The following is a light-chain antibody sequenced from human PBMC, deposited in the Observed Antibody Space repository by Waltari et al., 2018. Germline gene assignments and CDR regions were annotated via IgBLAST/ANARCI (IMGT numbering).Light chain of an antibody. Sequence: QSALTQPASVSGSPGQSITISCTGTSSDVGSYNLVSWYQQHPGIVPKLMIYEDSKRPSGLSNRFSGSKSGNTASLTISGLQAEDEADYYCCSYAAGGSSVLFGGGTKLTVL. CDR3: CSYAAGGSSVL. CDR2: EDS. V-gene: IGLV2-23*01. CDR1: SSDVGSYNL. J-gene: IGLJ2*01.